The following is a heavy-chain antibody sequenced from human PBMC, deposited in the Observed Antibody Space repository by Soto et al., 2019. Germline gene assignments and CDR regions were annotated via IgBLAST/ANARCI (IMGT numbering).Heavy chain of an antibody. D-gene: IGHD1-26*01. J-gene: IGHJ4*02. CDR1: GYTFTVYY. CDR2: INPKSGGT. V-gene: IGHV1-2*02. CDR3: ARDLAKGGGSAGFDY. Sequence: QVQLVQSGAEVKKPGASVNVSCKASGYTFTVYYRHWVRQAPGKGLEWMGWINPKSGGTMYRQKFQGRVTMTWDTSISTAYMALTRLRSDDTAVYYCARDLAKGGGSAGFDYWGQGTLVTVSS.